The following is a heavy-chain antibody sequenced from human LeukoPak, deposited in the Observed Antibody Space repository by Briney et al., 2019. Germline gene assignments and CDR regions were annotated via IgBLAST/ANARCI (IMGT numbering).Heavy chain of an antibody. CDR1: GYTFTGYY. J-gene: IGHJ5*02. CDR3: ARGGYSSSWYTPSWFDP. CDR2: INPNSGGT. D-gene: IGHD6-13*01. Sequence: ASVKVSCKASGYTFTGYYMHWVRQAPGQGLEWMGWINPNSGGTNYAQKFQGRVTITRNTSISTAYMELSSLRSEDTAVYYCARGGYSSSWYTPSWFDPWGQGTLVTVSS. V-gene: IGHV1-2*02.